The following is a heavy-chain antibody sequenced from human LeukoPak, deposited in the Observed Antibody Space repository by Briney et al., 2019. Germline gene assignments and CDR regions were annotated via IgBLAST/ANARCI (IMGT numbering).Heavy chain of an antibody. D-gene: IGHD1-26*01. CDR2: ISYDGSNK. V-gene: IGHV3-30-3*01. CDR1: GFTFSSYA. CDR3: ARDLVGAIEEGI. J-gene: IGHJ3*02. Sequence: GRSLRLSCAASGFTFSSYAMHWVRQAPGKGLEWVAVISYDGSNKYYADSVKGRFTISRDNSKNTLYLQMNSLRAEDTAVYYCARDLVGAIEEGIWGQGTMVTVSS.